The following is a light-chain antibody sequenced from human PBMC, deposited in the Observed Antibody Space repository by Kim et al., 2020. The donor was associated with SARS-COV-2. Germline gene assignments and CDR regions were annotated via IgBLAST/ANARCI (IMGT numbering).Light chain of an antibody. CDR3: QQVGT. J-gene: IGKJ2*01. CDR1: HDISNY. CDR2: DAY. Sequence: DIQLTQSPSSLSASIGDRVTITCQASHDISNYLHWYQQKPGKVPQLLIFDAYRLETGVPSRFRGSGSGTDFTLTISSLQPEDIATYYCQQVGTFGQGTKLEIK. V-gene: IGKV1-33*01.